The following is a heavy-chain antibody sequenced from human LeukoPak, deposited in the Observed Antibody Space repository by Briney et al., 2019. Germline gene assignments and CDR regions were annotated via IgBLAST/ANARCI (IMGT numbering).Heavy chain of an antibody. CDR2: ISWNSGSI. J-gene: IGHJ6*02. CDR1: GFTFDDYA. D-gene: IGHD1-26*01. V-gene: IGHV3-9*01. CDR3: AREAYYYGMDV. Sequence: QPGRSLRLSCAASGFTFDDYAMHWVRQAPGKGLEWVSGISWNSGSIGYADSVKGRFTISRDNAKNSLYLQMNSLRAEDTALYYCAREAYYYGMDVWGQGTTVTVSS.